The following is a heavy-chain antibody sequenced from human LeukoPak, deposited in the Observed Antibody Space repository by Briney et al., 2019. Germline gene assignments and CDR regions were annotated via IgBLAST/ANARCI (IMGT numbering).Heavy chain of an antibody. CDR2: IIPIFGTA. Sequence: SVKVSCKASGGTFSSYAISWVRQAPGQGLEWMGGIIPIFGTANYAQKFQGRVTITADESTSTAYMELSSLRSEDTAVYYCARGHNDYYYYYGMDVWGQGTTVTVSS. CDR3: ARGHNDYYYYYGMDV. CDR1: GGTFSSYA. D-gene: IGHD1-1*01. V-gene: IGHV1-69*01. J-gene: IGHJ6*02.